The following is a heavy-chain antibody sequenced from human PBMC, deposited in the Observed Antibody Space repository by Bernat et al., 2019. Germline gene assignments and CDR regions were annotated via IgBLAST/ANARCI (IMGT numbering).Heavy chain of an antibody. CDR2: IWYDGSNK. Sequence: QVQLVESGGGVVQPGRSLRLSCAASGFTFSSYGMHWVRQAPGKGLEWVAVIWYDGSNKYYTDSVKGRFTISRDNSKNTLYLQMNSLRAEDTAVYYCARDLPNYDHWGQGTLVTVSS. CDR1: GFTFSSYG. J-gene: IGHJ4*02. CDR3: ARDLPNYDH. V-gene: IGHV3-33*01. D-gene: IGHD1-7*01.